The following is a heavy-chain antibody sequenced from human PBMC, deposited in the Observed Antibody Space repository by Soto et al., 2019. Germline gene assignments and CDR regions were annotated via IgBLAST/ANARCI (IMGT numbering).Heavy chain of an antibody. D-gene: IGHD2-2*02. CDR2: INAGNGNT. Sequence: QVQLVQSGAEVKKPGASVKVSCKASGYTFTSYAMHWVRQAPGQRLEWMGWINAGNGNTKYSQKFQGRVTITRDTSASTAYMELSSLRSEDTAVYYCASYPIRYCSSTSCYNGLGYWGQGTLVTVSS. V-gene: IGHV1-3*01. CDR3: ASYPIRYCSSTSCYNGLGY. CDR1: GYTFTSYA. J-gene: IGHJ4*02.